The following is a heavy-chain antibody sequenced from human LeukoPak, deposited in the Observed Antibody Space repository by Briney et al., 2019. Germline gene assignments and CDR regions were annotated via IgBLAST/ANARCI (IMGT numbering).Heavy chain of an antibody. CDR1: GYSIRNGYN. CDR3: ARELLTVTNDY. D-gene: IGHD4-17*01. Sequence: SETLSLTCTVSGYSIRNGYNWGWIRLSPGKGLEWLGSIYQSGSTYDNPSLKSRVTLSIDTSKNQFSLKLSSVTAADTAVYYCARELLTVTNDYWGQGTLVTVSS. J-gene: IGHJ4*02. V-gene: IGHV4-38-2*02. CDR2: IYQSGST.